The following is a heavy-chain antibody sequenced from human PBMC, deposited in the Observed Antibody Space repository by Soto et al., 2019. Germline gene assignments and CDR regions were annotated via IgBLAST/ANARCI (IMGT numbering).Heavy chain of an antibody. Sequence: PGGSLRLSCAASGFTFSDYYMSWIRQAPGKGLEWVLYISGSGSTSTIYYADSVKGRFTISRDNAKNSLYLQMNNLRAEDTAVYYCVRGSGYAGFWGQGTLVTVSS. D-gene: IGHD5-12*01. CDR1: GFTFSDYY. CDR2: ISGSGSTSTI. V-gene: IGHV3-11*01. CDR3: VRGSGYAGF. J-gene: IGHJ4*02.